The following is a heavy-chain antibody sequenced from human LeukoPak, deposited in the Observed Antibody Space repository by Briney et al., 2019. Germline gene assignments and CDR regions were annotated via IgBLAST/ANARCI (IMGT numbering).Heavy chain of an antibody. J-gene: IGHJ5*02. Sequence: PGGSLRLSCAASGSTFSNYALNWVRQAPGKGLEWVSGISNSGGTTYYADSVKGRFTISRDNSKNTLYLQMNSLRAEDTAVYYCAKSGCSSTSCYSILSGWLDPWGQGTLVTVSS. CDR1: GSTFSNYA. V-gene: IGHV3-23*01. D-gene: IGHD2-2*02. CDR3: AKSGCSSTSCYSILSGWLDP. CDR2: ISNSGGTT.